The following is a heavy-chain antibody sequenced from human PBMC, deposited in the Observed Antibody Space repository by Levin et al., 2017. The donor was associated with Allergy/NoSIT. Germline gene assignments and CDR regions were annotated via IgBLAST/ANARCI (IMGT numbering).Heavy chain of an antibody. CDR1: GFTFSNYG. Sequence: GGSLRLSCTASGFTFSNYGMSWVRQAPGKGLEWVSSFTATGGTYYADSVKGRFTISRDNSRNTLYLQMNSLRAEDTAIYYCAKDLGRSNGWTKPAYDDYWGQGTLVTVSS. V-gene: IGHV3-23*01. J-gene: IGHJ4*02. D-gene: IGHD6-19*01. CDR2: FTATGGT. CDR3: AKDLGRSNGWTKPAYDDY.